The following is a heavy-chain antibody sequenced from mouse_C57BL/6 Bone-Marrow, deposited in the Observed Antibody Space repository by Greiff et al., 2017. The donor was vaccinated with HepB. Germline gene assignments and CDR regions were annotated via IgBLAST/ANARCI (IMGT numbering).Heavy chain of an antibody. CDR1: GYTFTSYW. V-gene: IGHV1-55*01. D-gene: IGHD1-1*01. CDR2: IYPGSGST. CDR3: ARPLIYYYGSSTDYYAMDY. J-gene: IGHJ4*01. Sequence: QVQLKQPGAELVKPGASVKMSCKASGYTFTSYWITWVKQRPGQGLEWIGDIYPGSGSTNYNEKFKSKATLTVDTSSSTAYVQLSSLTSEDSAVYYCARPLIYYYGSSTDYYAMDYWGQGTSVTVSS.